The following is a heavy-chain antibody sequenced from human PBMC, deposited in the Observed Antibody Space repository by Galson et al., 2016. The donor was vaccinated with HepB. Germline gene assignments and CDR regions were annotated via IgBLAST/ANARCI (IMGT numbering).Heavy chain of an antibody. CDR2: ISYDGTKN. Sequence: SLRLSCAASGFTFNTYAVHWVRQAPGKGLEWVAVISYDGTKNYYADSVKGRFTLSRDNSKNTLYVQMDSLRTEDTAVYYCARDYSGNYYTSFDIWGQGTMVTVSS. CDR3: ARDYSGNYYTSFDI. D-gene: IGHD1-26*01. V-gene: IGHV3-30-3*01. CDR1: GFTFNTYA. J-gene: IGHJ3*02.